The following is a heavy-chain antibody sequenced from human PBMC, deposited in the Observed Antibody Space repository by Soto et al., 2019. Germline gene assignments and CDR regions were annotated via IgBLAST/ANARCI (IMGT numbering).Heavy chain of an antibody. V-gene: IGHV3-48*01. CDR3: TGVGVSSGPGY. CDR2: ILNTGGTV. CDR1: GLIFSDYS. J-gene: IGHJ4*02. D-gene: IGHD3-22*01. Sequence: EVQLVESGGGLVQPGGSLRLSCVGSGLIFSDYSMNWVRQAPGRGLEWVSYILNTGGTVYYADSVKGRFTVSRDNAKNSLFLQMDSLRTEDTAVYYCTGVGVSSGPGYWGQGALVTVSS.